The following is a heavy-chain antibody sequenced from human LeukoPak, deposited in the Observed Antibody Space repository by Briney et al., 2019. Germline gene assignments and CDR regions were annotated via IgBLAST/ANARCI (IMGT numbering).Heavy chain of an antibody. CDR3: AKDISIGGFADGYFYGMDA. Sequence: PGGSLRLSCGPSGFQFDYYGMLCVRQAPRKGLEGVSGISWNGAIIVYADSVKGRFTISRDNAKSSLYLQMNSLRAEDTALYYCAKDISIGGFADGYFYGMDAWGQGTTVTVSS. D-gene: IGHD4-23*01. CDR1: GFQFDYYG. V-gene: IGHV3-9*01. J-gene: IGHJ6*01. CDR2: ISWNGAII.